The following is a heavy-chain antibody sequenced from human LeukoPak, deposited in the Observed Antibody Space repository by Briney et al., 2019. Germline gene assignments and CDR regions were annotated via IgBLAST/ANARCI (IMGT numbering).Heavy chain of an antibody. CDR3: AREQQWLVYMDV. CDR2: ISSSSSTI. D-gene: IGHD6-19*01. Sequence: PGGSLRLSCAASGFTFSSYSMNWVRQAPGKGLEWVSYISSSSSTIYYADSVKGRFTISRDSAKNSLYLQMNSLRAEDTAVYYCAREQQWLVYMDVWGKGTTVTVSS. V-gene: IGHV3-48*01. J-gene: IGHJ6*03. CDR1: GFTFSSYS.